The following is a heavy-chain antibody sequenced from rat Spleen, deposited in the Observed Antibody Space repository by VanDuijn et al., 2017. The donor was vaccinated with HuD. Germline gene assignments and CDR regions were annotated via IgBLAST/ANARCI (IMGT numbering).Heavy chain of an antibody. CDR2: ISSGGST. Sequence: QVQVKESGPGLVQPSQTLSLTCTVSGFSLTSNGVSWVRQTPGKGLEWIAAISSGGSTYYNSALKSRLSISRDTSKSQVFLEMNSMQTEDTATYYCVREANSPGITFDYWGQGVMVTVSS. V-gene: IGHV2S12*01. J-gene: IGHJ2*01. CDR3: VREANSPGITFDY. CDR1: GFSLTSNG. D-gene: IGHD1-4*01.